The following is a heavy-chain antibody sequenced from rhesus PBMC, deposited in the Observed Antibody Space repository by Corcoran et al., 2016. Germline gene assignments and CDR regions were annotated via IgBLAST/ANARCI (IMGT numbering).Heavy chain of an antibody. J-gene: IGHJ5-2*02. CDR2: VSGNSDST. Sequence: QVQLQESGPGLVKPSETLALTCAVSGDSLYGNYWTWIRQSPGKGPEWIGYVSGNSDSTSYNPSLRGRITISKDTSQNQFSLMLTSVTAADTAIYYCARDAISLDVWGRGVLVTVSS. CDR1: GDSLYGNY. V-gene: IGHV4-147*01. CDR3: ARDAISLDV.